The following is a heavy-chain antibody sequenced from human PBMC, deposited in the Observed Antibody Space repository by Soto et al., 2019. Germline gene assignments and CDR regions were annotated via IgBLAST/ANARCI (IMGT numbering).Heavy chain of an antibody. Sequence: SVKVSCKASGGTFSSYPITWVRQAPGQGLEWMGRIIPILDIANYAQKFQGRVTITADKSTSTAYMELSSLRSEDTAVYYCARDMKYCTTTTCYSPLRSDYWGQGTLVTV. D-gene: IGHD2-2*01. J-gene: IGHJ4*02. V-gene: IGHV1-69*04. CDR3: ARDMKYCTTTTCYSPLRSDY. CDR1: GGTFSSYP. CDR2: IIPILDIA.